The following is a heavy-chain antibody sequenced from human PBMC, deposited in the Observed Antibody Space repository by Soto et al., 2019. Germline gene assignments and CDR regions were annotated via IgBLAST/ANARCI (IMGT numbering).Heavy chain of an antibody. D-gene: IGHD4-4*01. Sequence: PSETLSLTCTVSGDSISSVPYYWSWIRQPPGKGLEWIGYVYYTGRTTYNPSLKSRVTISIDTSKNQFSLKLNSVTAADTAVYYCARDRVTTPRFYDYWGQGSLLTVS. V-gene: IGHV4-61*01. CDR2: VYYTGRT. CDR1: GDSISSVPYY. J-gene: IGHJ4*02. CDR3: ARDRVTTPRFYDY.